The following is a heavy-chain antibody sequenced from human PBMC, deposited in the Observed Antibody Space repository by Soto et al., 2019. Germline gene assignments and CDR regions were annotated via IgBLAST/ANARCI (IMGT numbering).Heavy chain of an antibody. D-gene: IGHD2-15*01. CDR1: GFTFSAYA. CDR3: ARDWDIVILSVPIPNYNYGMDV. J-gene: IGHJ6*02. Sequence: PGGSLRLSCDGSGFTFSAYAMNWVRQAPGRGLEWVSYISSRSDTLYYADSVKGRFTISRDNAKNSVYLQVNNLRDEDTAVYYCARDWDIVILSVPIPNYNYGMDVWGQGTTVTSP. V-gene: IGHV3-48*02. CDR2: ISSRSDTL.